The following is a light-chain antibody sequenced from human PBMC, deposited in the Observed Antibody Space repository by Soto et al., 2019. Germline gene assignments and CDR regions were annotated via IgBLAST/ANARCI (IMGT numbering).Light chain of an antibody. CDR1: QSVSSN. CDR2: GAS. CDR3: QQYNNWPPWT. J-gene: IGKJ1*01. Sequence: EIVMTQSPATLSVSPGERATLSCRASQSVSSNLAWSRRNPGQAPSLLIYGASTRATGIPARFSGSGSGTEFTLTISSLQSEDFAVYYCQQYNNWPPWTFGQGTKVEIK. V-gene: IGKV3-15*01.